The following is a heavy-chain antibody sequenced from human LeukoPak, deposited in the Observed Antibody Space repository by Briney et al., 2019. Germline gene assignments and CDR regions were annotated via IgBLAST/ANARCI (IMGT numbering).Heavy chain of an antibody. CDR1: GYTFTSYA. CDR2: INTNTGNP. J-gene: IGHJ5*02. CDR3: ARDPYDFWSGYLYNWFDP. Sequence: GASVKVSCKASGYTFTSYAMNWVRQTPGQGLEWMGWINTNTGNPTYAQGFTGRFVFSLDTSVSTAYLQISSLKAEDTAVYYCARDPYDFWSGYLYNWFDPWGQGTLVTVSS. V-gene: IGHV7-4-1*02. D-gene: IGHD3-3*01.